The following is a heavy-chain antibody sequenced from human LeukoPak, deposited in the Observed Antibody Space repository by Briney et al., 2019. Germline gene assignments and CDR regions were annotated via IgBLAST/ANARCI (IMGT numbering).Heavy chain of an antibody. CDR2: ISSSSSYI. CDR1: GFTFSSYS. CDR3: GYYYDSSGLPQH. J-gene: IGHJ1*01. D-gene: IGHD3-22*01. Sequence: GVSLRLSCAASGFTFSSYSMNWVRQAPGKGLEWVSSISSSSSYIYYTDSVKGRFTLSRDNAKYALYLQMNSLRAEDTAVYYWGYYYDSSGLPQHWGQGTLVTVSS. V-gene: IGHV3-21*01.